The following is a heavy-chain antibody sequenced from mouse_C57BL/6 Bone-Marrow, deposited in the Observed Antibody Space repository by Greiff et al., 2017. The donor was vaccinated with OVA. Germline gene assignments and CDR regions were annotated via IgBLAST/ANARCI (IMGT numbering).Heavy chain of an antibody. J-gene: IGHJ2*01. V-gene: IGHV1-81*01. D-gene: IGHD1-1*01. Sequence: QVQLKQSGAELARPGASVKLSCKASGYTFTSYGISWVKQRTGQGLEWIGEIYPRSGNTYYNEKFKGKATMTADKSSSTAYMELRSLTSEDSAVYVCARKGPITTVVMDYWGQGTTLTVSS. CDR2: IYPRSGNT. CDR1: GYTFTSYG. CDR3: ARKGPITTVVMDY.